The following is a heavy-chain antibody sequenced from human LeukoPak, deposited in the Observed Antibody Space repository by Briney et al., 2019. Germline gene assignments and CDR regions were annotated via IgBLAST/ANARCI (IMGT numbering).Heavy chain of an antibody. CDR1: GFTFSSYS. J-gene: IGHJ3*02. CDR3: ARDPGGSSSSPDAFDI. D-gene: IGHD6-6*01. CDR2: ISSSSSYI. Sequence: TGGSLRLSCAASGFTFSSYSMNWVRQAPGKGLEWVSSISSSSSYIYYADSVKGRFTISRDNAKNSLYLQMNSLRAEDTAVYYCARDPGGSSSSPDAFDIWGQGTMVTVSS. V-gene: IGHV3-21*01.